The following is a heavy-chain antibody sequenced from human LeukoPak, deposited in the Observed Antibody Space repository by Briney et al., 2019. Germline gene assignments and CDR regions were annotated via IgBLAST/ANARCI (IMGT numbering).Heavy chain of an antibody. V-gene: IGHV3-23*01. CDR3: ARRSGSYDY. Sequence: QPGGSLRLSCAASGFTFDHYAMSWVRQAPGKGLEWVSSISVSGDTTHYADSVKGRFTISRDNAKNSLFLQMNSLGAEDTAVYYCARRSGSYDYWGQGTLVTVSS. CDR2: ISVSGDTT. J-gene: IGHJ4*02. D-gene: IGHD1-26*01. CDR1: GFTFDHYA.